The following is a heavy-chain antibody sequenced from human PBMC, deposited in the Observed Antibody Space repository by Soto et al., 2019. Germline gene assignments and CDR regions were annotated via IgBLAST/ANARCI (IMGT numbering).Heavy chain of an antibody. D-gene: IGHD3-22*01. CDR2: ISGSGGST. V-gene: IGHV3-23*01. J-gene: IGHJ4*02. CDR3: AKAGPTYYYDSSGSRPFDY. Sequence: GGSLRLSCAASGFTFSSYAMSWVRQAPGKGLEWVSAISGSGGSTYYADSVKGRFTISRDNSKNTLYLQMNSLRAEDTAVYYCAKAGPTYYYDSSGSRPFDYWGQGTLVTVS. CDR1: GFTFSSYA.